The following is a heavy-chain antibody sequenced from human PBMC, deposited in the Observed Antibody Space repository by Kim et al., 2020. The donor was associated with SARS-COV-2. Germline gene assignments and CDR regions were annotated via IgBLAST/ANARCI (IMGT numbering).Heavy chain of an antibody. J-gene: IGHJ4*02. CDR2: IYYSGTT. CDR3: VREKPLYSSGWYGYFDY. CDR1: GGSTSSSSHY. Sequence: ETLSLTCTVSGGSTSSSSHYWGWIRQPPGKGLEWIGSIYYSGTTYYNPSLKSRVTISLDTSKNQFSLKLSSVTAADTAVYYCVREKPLYSSGWYGYFDYWGQGTLVTVSS. V-gene: IGHV4-39*02. D-gene: IGHD6-19*01.